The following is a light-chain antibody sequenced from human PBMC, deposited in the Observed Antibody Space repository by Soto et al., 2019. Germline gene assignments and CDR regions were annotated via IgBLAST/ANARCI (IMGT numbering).Light chain of an antibody. J-gene: IGKJ4*01. CDR1: QSVSSN. CDR2: GAS. Sequence: EIVRTQSPATLSVSPGERATLSCRASQSVSSNLAWYQQKPGQAPRLLIYGASTRATGVPARFSGSGSGADFTLTVSSLEPEDFAVYYCQQRSNWPLTFGGGTKVDIK. V-gene: IGKV3-15*01. CDR3: QQRSNWPLT.